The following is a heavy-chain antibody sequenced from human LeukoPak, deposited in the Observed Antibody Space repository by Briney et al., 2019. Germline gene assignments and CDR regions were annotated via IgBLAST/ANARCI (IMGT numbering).Heavy chain of an antibody. Sequence: GGSLRLSCAASGFSFSTYNMNWVRQAPGKGLEWVSSISSSSSYIYYADSVKGRFTISRDNAKNSLYLQMNSLRAVDTAVYYCARVARWNTMVRGENYYYYYMDVWGKGTTVTVSS. D-gene: IGHD3-10*01. V-gene: IGHV3-21*01. CDR1: GFSFSTYN. CDR2: ISSSSSYI. CDR3: ARVARWNTMVRGENYYYYYMDV. J-gene: IGHJ6*03.